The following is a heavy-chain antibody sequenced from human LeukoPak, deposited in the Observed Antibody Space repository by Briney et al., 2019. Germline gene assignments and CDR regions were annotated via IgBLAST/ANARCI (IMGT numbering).Heavy chain of an antibody. CDR2: ISSRGGTI. D-gene: IGHD4-23*01. CDR3: ARVGGG. J-gene: IGHJ4*02. CDR1: GFTFSNYE. Sequence: PGGSLRLSCAASGFTFSNYEMNWVRQAPGKGMEWVSYISSRGGTIYYADSVKGRFIISRDNARSSLYLQMNSLRAEDTAVYYCARVGGGWGQGTLVTVSS. V-gene: IGHV3-48*03.